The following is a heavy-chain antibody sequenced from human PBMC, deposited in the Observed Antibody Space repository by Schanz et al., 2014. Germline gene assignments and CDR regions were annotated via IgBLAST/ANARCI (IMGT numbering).Heavy chain of an antibody. CDR2: ISGSGVIT. Sequence: EVQLVESGGALESLGGSLKLSCQTSGLTLRTFAMSGVRQAPGKGLEWVSGISGSGVITYYEDSVKGRFTISRDNSKNTLYLQMNSLRAEDTAIYYCAKYRYSVFDFDYWGQGTLVTVSS. CDR3: AKYRYSVFDFDY. D-gene: IGHD3-16*02. J-gene: IGHJ4*02. CDR1: GLTLRTFA. V-gene: IGHV3-23*04.